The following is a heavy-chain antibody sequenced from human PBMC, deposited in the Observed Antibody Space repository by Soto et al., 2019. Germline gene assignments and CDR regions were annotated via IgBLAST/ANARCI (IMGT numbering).Heavy chain of an antibody. CDR3: ARGYSYGEPFDY. V-gene: IGHV3-53*01. J-gene: IGHJ4*02. Sequence: PGGSLRLSCAASGFTVSNFYMSWVRQAPGKGLEWVSNVYSAGTTSYTDSVKGRFTISRDNSKNTLYLNVNSLRAEDTAVYYCARGYSYGEPFDYWGQGTLVTVSS. CDR1: GFTVSNFY. CDR2: VYSAGTT. D-gene: IGHD5-18*01.